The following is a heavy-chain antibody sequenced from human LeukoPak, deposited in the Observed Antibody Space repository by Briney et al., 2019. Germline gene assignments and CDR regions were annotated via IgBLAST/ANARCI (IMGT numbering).Heavy chain of an antibody. CDR1: GDSINSGDYY. Sequence: PSETLSLTCTVSGDSINSGDYYWRWIRQPPGKGLEWIGYIHYSGNTYLSPSLKSRLSISVDTSKNQFSLKLTSVTEADTAEYYCARNHYDSGNYHQGMDVWGQGTTVTVSS. CDR2: IHYSGNT. D-gene: IGHD3-10*01. J-gene: IGHJ6*02. V-gene: IGHV4-30-4*02. CDR3: ARNHYDSGNYHQGMDV.